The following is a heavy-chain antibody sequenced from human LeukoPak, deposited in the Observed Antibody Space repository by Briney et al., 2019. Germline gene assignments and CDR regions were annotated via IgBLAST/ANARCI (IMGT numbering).Heavy chain of an antibody. CDR3: ARDRHYGSGSSYYFDY. D-gene: IGHD3-10*01. CDR2: IWYDGSNK. CDR1: GFTFSSYG. V-gene: IGHV3-33*01. Sequence: PGRSLRLSCAASGFTFSSYGMHWVRQAPGKGLEWVAVIWYDGSNKYYADSVKGRFTISRDNSKNTLYLQMNSLRAEDTAVYYCARDRHYGSGSSYYFDYWGQGTLATVSS. J-gene: IGHJ4*02.